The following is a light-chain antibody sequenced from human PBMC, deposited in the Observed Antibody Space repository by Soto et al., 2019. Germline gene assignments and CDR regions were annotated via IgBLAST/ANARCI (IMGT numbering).Light chain of an antibody. J-gene: IGKJ4*01. V-gene: IGKV1-9*01. CDR3: QQLNSLT. CDR1: QGISSY. CDR2: AAS. Sequence: IQLTQSPSSLSASVGDRVTITCRASQGISSYLAWYQQKPGKAPKLLIYAASTLQSGVPSRFSGSGSGTDFTLTISSLQREDFSTYYCQQLNSLTFGGGTKVEIK.